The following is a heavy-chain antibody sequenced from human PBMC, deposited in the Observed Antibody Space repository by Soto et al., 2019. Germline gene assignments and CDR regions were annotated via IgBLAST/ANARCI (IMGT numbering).Heavy chain of an antibody. J-gene: IGHJ4*02. CDR2: IKHDGSEK. CDR3: AGRIAAAGYDS. CDR1: GFNFRNYW. Sequence: PGGSLRLSSAASGFNFRNYWMNWVRQAPGKGLEWVANIKHDGSEKYYVDSVKGRFIVSRDNGKNSMYLQMNSLRAEDTAVYYCAGRIAAAGYDSWGQGALVTVSS. V-gene: IGHV3-7*04. D-gene: IGHD6-13*01.